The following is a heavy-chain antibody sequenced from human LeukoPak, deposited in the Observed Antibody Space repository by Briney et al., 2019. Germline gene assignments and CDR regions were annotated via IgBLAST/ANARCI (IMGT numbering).Heavy chain of an antibody. D-gene: IGHD2-15*01. CDR3: AIPWGYCSGGSCYATHYYYYYYMDV. CDR1: GFTFSDYY. Sequence: PGGSLRLSCAASGFTFSDYYMSWIRQAPGKGLEWVSYISSSGSTIYYADSVKGRFTISRDNAKNSLYLQMNSLRAEDTAVYYCAIPWGYCSGGSCYATHYYYYYYMDVWGKGTTVTVSS. J-gene: IGHJ6*03. V-gene: IGHV3-11*04. CDR2: ISSSGSTI.